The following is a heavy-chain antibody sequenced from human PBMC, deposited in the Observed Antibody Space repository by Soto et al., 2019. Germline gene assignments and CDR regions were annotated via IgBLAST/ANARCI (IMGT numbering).Heavy chain of an antibody. CDR1: GFTFSSYG. CDR2: ISYDGSNK. Sequence: GGSLRLSCAASGFTFSSYGMHWVRQAPGKGLEWVAVISYDGSNKYYADSVKGRFTISRDNSKNTLYLQMNSLRAEDTAVYYCAKVARSSGYYRYWGQGTLVTVSS. D-gene: IGHD3-22*01. V-gene: IGHV3-30*18. CDR3: AKVARSSGYYRY. J-gene: IGHJ4*02.